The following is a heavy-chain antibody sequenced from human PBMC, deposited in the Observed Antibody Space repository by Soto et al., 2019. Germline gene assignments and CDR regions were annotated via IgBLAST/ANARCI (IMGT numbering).Heavy chain of an antibody. J-gene: IGHJ6*03. V-gene: IGHV3-30*18. CDR2: ISYDGSNK. Sequence: QVQLVESGGGVVQPGRSLRLSCAASGFTFSSYGMHWVRQAPGKGLEWVAVISYDGSNKYYADSVKGRFTISRDNSKNPLYLQMNSLRAEDTDVYYCAKDGEYCSGGSCYRYYYYYYMDVWGKGTTVTVSS. D-gene: IGHD2-15*01. CDR3: AKDGEYCSGGSCYRYYYYYYMDV. CDR1: GFTFSSYG.